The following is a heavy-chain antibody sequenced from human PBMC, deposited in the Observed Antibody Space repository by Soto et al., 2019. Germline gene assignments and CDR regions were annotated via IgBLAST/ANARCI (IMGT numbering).Heavy chain of an antibody. CDR1: GGSISSGGYY. V-gene: IGHV4-31*01. Sequence: QVQLQESGPGLVKPSQTLSLTCTVSGGSISSGGYYWSWIRQHPGKGLEWIGYIYYSGSTYYNPSLKXXVXIXXDTSKNQFSLKLSSVTAADTAVYYCARSGDYYFDYWGQGTLVTVSS. D-gene: IGHD4-17*01. J-gene: IGHJ4*02. CDR3: ARSGDYYFDY. CDR2: IYYSGST.